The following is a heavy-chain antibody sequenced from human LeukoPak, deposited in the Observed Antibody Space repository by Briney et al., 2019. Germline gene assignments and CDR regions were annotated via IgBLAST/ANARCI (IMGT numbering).Heavy chain of an antibody. D-gene: IGHD6-6*01. CDR2: IIPIFSTA. CDR3: ARGWSIADTFDY. V-gene: IGHV1-69*05. CDR1: GGTFSSYA. Sequence: ASVKVSCKASGGTFSSYAISWVRQAPGQGLEWMGGIIPIFSTANYARKFQGRVTITTDESTSTAYMELSSLRSEDTAVYYCARGWSIADTFDYWGQGTLVTVSS. J-gene: IGHJ4*02.